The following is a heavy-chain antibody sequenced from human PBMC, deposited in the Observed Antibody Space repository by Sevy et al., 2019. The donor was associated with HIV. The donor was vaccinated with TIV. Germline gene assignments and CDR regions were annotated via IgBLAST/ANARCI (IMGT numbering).Heavy chain of an antibody. J-gene: IGHJ5*02. CDR2: IYYSGST. CDR1: GGSVSSGSYY. Sequence: SETLSLTCTVSGGSVSSGSYYWSWIRQPPGKGLEWIGYIYYSGSTNYNPSLKSRVTISVDTSKNQFSLKLSSVTAADTAVYYCARSASSGYHIRFWFDPWGQGTLVTVSS. CDR3: ARSASSGYHIRFWFDP. V-gene: IGHV4-61*01. D-gene: IGHD3-22*01.